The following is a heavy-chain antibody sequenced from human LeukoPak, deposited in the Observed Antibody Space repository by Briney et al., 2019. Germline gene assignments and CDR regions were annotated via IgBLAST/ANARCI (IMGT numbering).Heavy chain of an antibody. CDR2: IYYSGST. V-gene: IGHV4-59*08. D-gene: IGHD3/OR15-3a*01. Sequence: SETLSLTCTVSGGSINNYYWSWIRQPPGKGLEWIGYIYYSGSTNYNASLKSQVSISIDTSKNQFSLRLTSVTAADTAVYYCARQTGSGLFILPGGQGTLVTVSS. CDR3: ARQTGSGLFILP. CDR1: GGSINNYY. J-gene: IGHJ4*02.